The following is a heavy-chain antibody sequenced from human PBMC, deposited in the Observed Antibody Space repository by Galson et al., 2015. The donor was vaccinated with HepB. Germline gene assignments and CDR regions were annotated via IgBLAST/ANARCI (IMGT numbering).Heavy chain of an antibody. J-gene: IGHJ4*02. D-gene: IGHD6-19*01. CDR2: ISSNGGST. V-gene: IGHV3-64*02. CDR3: ARGGYSSGWYTDY. CDR1: GFTFSSYA. Sequence: SLRLSCAASGFTFSSYAMHWVRQAPGKGLEYVSAISSNGGSTYYADSVKGRFTISRDNSKNTLYLQMGSLRAEDMAVYHCARGGYSSGWYTDYWGQGTLVTVSS.